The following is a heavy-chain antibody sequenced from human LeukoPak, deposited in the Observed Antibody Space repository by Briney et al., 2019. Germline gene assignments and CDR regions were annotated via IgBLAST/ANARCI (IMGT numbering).Heavy chain of an antibody. Sequence: PGGSLRLSCAASGFTFSRYWMHWVRQVPGKGPVWVSRIDSDVSSTGYADFVQGRFTISRDNAENTLYLQMNSLRAEDTAVYYCARDLSSTGQRMDVWAKGTTVTVSS. V-gene: IGHV3-74*01. CDR1: GFTFSRYW. J-gene: IGHJ6*03. CDR2: IDSDVSST. D-gene: IGHD6-13*01. CDR3: ARDLSSTGQRMDV.